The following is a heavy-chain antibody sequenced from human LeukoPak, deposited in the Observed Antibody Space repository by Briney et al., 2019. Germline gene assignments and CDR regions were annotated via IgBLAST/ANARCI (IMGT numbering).Heavy chain of an antibody. CDR2: IKQDGSEK. V-gene: IGHV3-7*01. CDR3: ARDKGTVTPRGYYYYMDV. Sequence: GGSLRVSCATSGFTFGNYWMSWVRQAPGKGLEWVAKIKQDGSEKYYVDSVRGRFTISRDNAKDSVSLQMNNLRAEDTAVYYCARDKGTVTPRGYYYYMDVWGRGTSVTVSS. CDR1: GFTFGNYW. J-gene: IGHJ6*03. D-gene: IGHD4-11*01.